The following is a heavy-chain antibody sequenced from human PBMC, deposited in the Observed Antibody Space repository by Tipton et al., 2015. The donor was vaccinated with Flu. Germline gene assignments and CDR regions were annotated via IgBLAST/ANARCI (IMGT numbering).Heavy chain of an antibody. CDR2: LKQDGSGT. Sequence: SLRLSCATSGFIFSAFWMSWVRQAPGKGLEWVANLKQDGSGTYYVDSVKGRFAISRDNAKGSLYLQMDSLRSDDTAVYYCASQRGGYYFDYWGQGTLVTVSS. V-gene: IGHV3-7*01. CDR3: ASQRGGYYFDY. CDR1: GFIFSAFW. J-gene: IGHJ4*02. D-gene: IGHD3-22*01.